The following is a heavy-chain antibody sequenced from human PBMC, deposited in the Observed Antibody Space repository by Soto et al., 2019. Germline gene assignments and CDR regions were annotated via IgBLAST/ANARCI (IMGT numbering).Heavy chain of an antibody. CDR2: IYWDDDE. Sequence: QITLKESGPTLVKPTQTLTLTCTFSGFSLSTRGVGVGWFRQPPGKALEWLALIYWDDDEGYSPSLKSRLTIPKDTSKTQVGLTTTTIDPVDTATYSCAQRPRGYTSHFEYWGQGTLVTVSS. CDR3: AQRPRGYTSHFEY. CDR1: GFSLSTRGVG. D-gene: IGHD5-12*01. V-gene: IGHV2-5*02. J-gene: IGHJ4*02.